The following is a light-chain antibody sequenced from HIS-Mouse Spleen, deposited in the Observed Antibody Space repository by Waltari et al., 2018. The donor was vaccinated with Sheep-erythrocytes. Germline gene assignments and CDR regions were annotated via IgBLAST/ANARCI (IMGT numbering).Light chain of an antibody. Sequence: QSALTQPASVSGSPGQSITISCTGTSSDVGGYNYFSWYQQHPGKAPKLMIYEVSKRPSGVSNRLSGSKSGNTDSLTISGLQAADEADYYCSSYTSSSTLVFGGGTKLTVL. CDR2: EVS. V-gene: IGLV2-14*01. CDR3: SSYTSSSTLV. CDR1: SSDVGGYNY. J-gene: IGLJ3*02.